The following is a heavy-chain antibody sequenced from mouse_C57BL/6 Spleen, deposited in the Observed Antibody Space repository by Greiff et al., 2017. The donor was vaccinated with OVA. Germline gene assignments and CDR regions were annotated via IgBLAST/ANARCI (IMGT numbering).Heavy chain of an antibody. CDR2: INPNNGGT. J-gene: IGHJ2*01. V-gene: IGHV1-26*01. D-gene: IGHD1-1*01. Sequence: VQLQQSGPELVKPGASVKISCKASGYTFTDYYMNWVKQSHGKSLEWIGDINPNNGGTSYNQKFKGKATLTVDKSSSTAYMELRSLTSEDSAVYYCARNSIITTVVATDYWGQGTTLTVSS. CDR1: GYTFTDYY. CDR3: ARNSIITTVVATDY.